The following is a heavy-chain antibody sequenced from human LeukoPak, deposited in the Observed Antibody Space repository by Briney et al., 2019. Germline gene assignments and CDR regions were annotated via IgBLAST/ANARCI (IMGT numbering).Heavy chain of an antibody. V-gene: IGHV1-2*02. CDR1: GYTFTNYY. D-gene: IGHD6-19*01. J-gene: IGHJ4*02. CDR2: INPDSGGT. Sequence: ASVKVSCKASGYTFTNYYMHWVRQAPGQGLGWMGWINPDSGGTNYAQKFQGRVTMTRDTSIRTAYMELSRLRSDDTTGYYCARVLFYSSGNKSNRVDYWGQGTLVTVSS. CDR3: ARVLFYSSGNKSNRVDY.